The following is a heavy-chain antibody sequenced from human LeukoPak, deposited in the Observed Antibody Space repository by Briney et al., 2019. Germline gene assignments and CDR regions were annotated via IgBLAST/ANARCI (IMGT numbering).Heavy chain of an antibody. D-gene: IGHD3-10*01. J-gene: IGHJ4*02. CDR1: GGSFSGYY. CDR2: INHSGST. Sequence: SETLSLTCAVYGGSFSGYYWSWIRQPPGKGLEWIGEINHSGSTNYNPSLKSRVTISVDTSKNQFSLKLSSVTAADTAVYYCARDGPLWFGELLGYYWGQGTLVTVSS. CDR3: ARDGPLWFGELLGYY. V-gene: IGHV4-34*01.